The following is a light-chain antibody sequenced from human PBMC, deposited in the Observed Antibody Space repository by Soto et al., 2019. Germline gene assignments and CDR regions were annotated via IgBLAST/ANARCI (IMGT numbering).Light chain of an antibody. Sequence: EIVLTQSPATLSLSPGERATLSCRASQSVSSYLAWYQQKPGQAPRLLIYDASNRATGIPARFSGSGSVTYFTLTISSLELEDFAVYYCQPRSNWTFGQGIKV. J-gene: IGKJ1*01. CDR2: DAS. CDR1: QSVSSY. CDR3: QPRSNWT. V-gene: IGKV3-11*01.